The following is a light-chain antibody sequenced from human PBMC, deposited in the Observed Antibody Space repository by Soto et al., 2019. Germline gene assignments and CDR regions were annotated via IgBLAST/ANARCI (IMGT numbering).Light chain of an antibody. Sequence: DIVMTQSPAILSVSLGERATLSCLASQSISDNLAWYQQRSGQAPRLLIYGASTRATGVPDRFSGSGSGTEFTLTISSLQSDDFAIYYCQQYKSWPPLTFGGGTKVE. CDR2: GAS. J-gene: IGKJ4*01. CDR1: QSISDN. V-gene: IGKV3-15*01. CDR3: QQYKSWPPLT.